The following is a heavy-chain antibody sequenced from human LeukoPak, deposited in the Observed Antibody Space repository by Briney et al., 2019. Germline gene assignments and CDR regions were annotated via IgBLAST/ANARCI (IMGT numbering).Heavy chain of an antibody. CDR3: AKRVVPAAPLDYYGMDV. Sequence: PGGSLRLSCAASGFTFSSYGMHWVRQAPGKGLEGVAFIRYDGSNKYYADSVKGRFTISRDNSKNTLYPQMNSLRAEDTAVYYCAKRVVPAAPLDYYGMDVWGQGTTVTVSS. CDR2: IRYDGSNK. D-gene: IGHD2-2*01. J-gene: IGHJ6*02. CDR1: GFTFSSYG. V-gene: IGHV3-30*02.